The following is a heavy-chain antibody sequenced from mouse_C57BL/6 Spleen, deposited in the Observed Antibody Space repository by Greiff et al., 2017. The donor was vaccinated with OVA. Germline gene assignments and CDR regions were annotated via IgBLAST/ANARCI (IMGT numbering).Heavy chain of an antibody. CDR3: ARHGYYGYFDV. V-gene: IGHV5-9*01. J-gene: IGHJ1*03. CDR2: ISGGGGNP. CDR1: GFTFSSYT. Sequence: EVKVVESGGGLVKPGGSLKLSCAASGFTFSSYTMSWVRQTPEKRLEWVATISGGGGNPYYPDSVKGRFTISRDSAKNTLYLQVSSLRSEDTALYDCARHGYYGYFDVWGTGTTVTVSS. D-gene: IGHD2-2*01.